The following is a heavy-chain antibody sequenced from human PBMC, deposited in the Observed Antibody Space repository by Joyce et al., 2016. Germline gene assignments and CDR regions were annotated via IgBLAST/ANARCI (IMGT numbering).Heavy chain of an antibody. Sequence: EVQLLESGGGLVQPGGSLTLSCAASGFTFHNYGLTWVRQAPGKGLEWVSASSDIGGSTYYADSVRDRFTISRDNSKNTLFLQMTSLTAEDTAVYYCAKDRPYSTYYYFYYMDVWGKGTTVTVSS. D-gene: IGHD4-11*01. CDR1: GFTFHNYG. J-gene: IGHJ6*03. V-gene: IGHV3-23*01. CDR2: SSDIGGST. CDR3: AKDRPYSTYYYFYYMDV.